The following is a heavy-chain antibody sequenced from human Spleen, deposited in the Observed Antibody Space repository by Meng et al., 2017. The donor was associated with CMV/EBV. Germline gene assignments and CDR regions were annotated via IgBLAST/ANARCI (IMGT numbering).Heavy chain of an antibody. J-gene: IGHJ4*02. D-gene: IGHD6-6*01. CDR2: IIHMFRKT. V-gene: IGHV1-69*05. Sequence: ASGGTFSSYAINWVRQAPGHGLEWIGNIIHMFRKTNYAQKFQGRVTITTGESSGTVFMELSSLTLDDTAIYFCARVPDSRAPEDDYWGQGTLVTVSS. CDR3: ARVPDSRAPEDDY. CDR1: GGTFSSYA.